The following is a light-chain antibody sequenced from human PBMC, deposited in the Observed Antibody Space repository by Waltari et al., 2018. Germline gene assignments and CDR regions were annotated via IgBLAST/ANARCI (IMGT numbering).Light chain of an antibody. V-gene: IGLV3-21*03. CDR2: EDR. Sequence: SYVLTQPPSVSVAPGKTARITCGGNNIGGKSVHWYQPGPGQAPLLVIYEDRDRPSGIPERFSASNSGNTATLTISRVEGEDEADYYCQVWDTTSDHVVFGGGTQLTVL. CDR1: NIGGKS. J-gene: IGLJ2*01. CDR3: QVWDTTSDHVV.